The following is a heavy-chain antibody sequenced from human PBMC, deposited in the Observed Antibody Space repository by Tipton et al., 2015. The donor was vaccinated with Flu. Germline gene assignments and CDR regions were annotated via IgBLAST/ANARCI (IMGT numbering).Heavy chain of an antibody. CDR3: ARRDYSNDVSDPKNGFNS. Sequence: TLSLTCSVFGDSIDSRYYWAWIRQPPGKGLEWIGNIHREGNSYYSPSLKSRVTMSIDRSKNQFSLEMRSVPASDTAVYYCARRDYSNDVSDPKNGFNSWGLGTLVTVSS. CDR2: IHREGNS. V-gene: IGHV4-38-2*01. J-gene: IGHJ5*01. CDR1: GDSIDSRYY. D-gene: IGHD4-11*01.